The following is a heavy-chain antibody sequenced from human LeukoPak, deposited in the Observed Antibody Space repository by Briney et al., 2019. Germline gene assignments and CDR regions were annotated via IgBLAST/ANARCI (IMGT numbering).Heavy chain of an antibody. Sequence: SQTLSLTCAVSGGSISSGGYSWSWIRQPPGKGLEWIGYIYHSGSTYYNPSLKSRVTISVDRSKNQFSLKLSSVTAADTAVYYCARKIGSGYDAFDIWGQGTMVTVSS. D-gene: IGHD3-3*01. CDR2: IYHSGST. J-gene: IGHJ3*02. CDR1: GGSISSGGYS. V-gene: IGHV4-30-2*01. CDR3: ARKIGSGYDAFDI.